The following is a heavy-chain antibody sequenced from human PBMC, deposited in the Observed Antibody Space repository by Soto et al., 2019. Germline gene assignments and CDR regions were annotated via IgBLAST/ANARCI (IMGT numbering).Heavy chain of an antibody. V-gene: IGHV4-59*08. CDR3: ARLEGAAAGTALDY. Sequence: TLSLTCTVSGGSISSYYWSWIRQPPGKGLEWIGYIYYSGSTNYNPSLKSRVTISVDTSKNQFSLKLSSVTAADTAVYYCARLEGAAAGTALDYWGQGTLVTVSS. CDR1: GGSISSYY. D-gene: IGHD6-13*01. J-gene: IGHJ4*02. CDR2: IYYSGST.